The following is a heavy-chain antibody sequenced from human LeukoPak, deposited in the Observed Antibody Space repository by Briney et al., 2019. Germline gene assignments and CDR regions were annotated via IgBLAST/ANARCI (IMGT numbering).Heavy chain of an antibody. V-gene: IGHV4-59*01. D-gene: IGHD3-10*01. CDR3: ARDPTLLWFGEPQYGMDV. Sequence: PSETLSLTCTVSGGSISSYYWSWIRQPPGKGLEWIGYIYYSGSTNYNPSLKSRVTISVDTSKNQFSLKLSSVTAADTAVYYCARDPTLLWFGEPQYGMDVWGQGTTVTVSS. J-gene: IGHJ6*02. CDR2: IYYSGST. CDR1: GGSISSYY.